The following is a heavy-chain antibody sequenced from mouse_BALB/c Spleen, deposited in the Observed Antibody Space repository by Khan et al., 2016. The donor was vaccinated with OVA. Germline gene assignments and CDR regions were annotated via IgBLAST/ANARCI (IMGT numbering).Heavy chain of an antibody. J-gene: IGHJ4*01. Sequence: QVQLKQSGPGLVAPSQSLSITCTISGFSLTNYGIHWVRQPPGKGLEWLVVIWSDGSTNYNSDLRSRLSISKDNSKSQVFLKMNSLQTDDTAMYYCARQPDYHYYVMDYWGQGTSVTVSS. CDR1: GFSLTNYG. CDR2: IWSDGST. CDR3: ARQPDYHYYVMDY. V-gene: IGHV2-6-1*01. D-gene: IGHD1-1*02.